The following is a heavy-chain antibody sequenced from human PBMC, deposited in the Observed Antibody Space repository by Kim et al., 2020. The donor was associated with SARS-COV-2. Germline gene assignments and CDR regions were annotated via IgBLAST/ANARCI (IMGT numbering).Heavy chain of an antibody. CDR2: INPNSGGT. CDR1: GYTFTGYY. J-gene: IGHJ6*02. Sequence: ASVKVSCKASGYTFTGYYMHWVRQAPGQGLEWMGRINPNSGGTNYAQKFQGRVTMTRDTSISTAYMELSRLRSDDTAVYYCARDVVVPEEYYYYGMDVWGQGTTVTVSS. D-gene: IGHD2-2*01. CDR3: ARDVVVPEEYYYYGMDV. V-gene: IGHV1-2*06.